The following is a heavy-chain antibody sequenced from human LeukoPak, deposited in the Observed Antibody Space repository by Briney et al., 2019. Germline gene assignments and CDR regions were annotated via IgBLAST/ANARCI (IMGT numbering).Heavy chain of an antibody. CDR1: GYTFTSYY. CDR3: ARDSGMVRGTVDY. V-gene: IGHV1-46*01. Sequence: ASVKVSCKSSGYTFTSYYMYWVRQAPGQGLEWMGIINPSSGSTSYAQKFQGRVTMTRDTSTSTVYMELSSLRSEDTAVYYCARDSGMVRGTVDYWGQGTLVTVSS. J-gene: IGHJ4*02. D-gene: IGHD3-10*01. CDR2: INPSSGST.